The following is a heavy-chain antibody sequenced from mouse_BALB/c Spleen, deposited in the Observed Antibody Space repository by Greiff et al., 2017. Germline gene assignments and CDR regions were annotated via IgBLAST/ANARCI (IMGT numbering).Heavy chain of an antibody. J-gene: IGHJ4*01. V-gene: IGHV5-9-4*01. CDR2: ISSGGSYT. CDR1: GFTFSSYA. Sequence: EVQVVESGGGLVKPGGSLKLSCAASGFTFSSYAMSWVRQSPEKRLEWVAEISSGGSYTYYPDTVTGRFTISRDNAKNTLYLEMSSLRSEDTAMYYCARREDYWGQGTSVTVSS. CDR3: ARREDY.